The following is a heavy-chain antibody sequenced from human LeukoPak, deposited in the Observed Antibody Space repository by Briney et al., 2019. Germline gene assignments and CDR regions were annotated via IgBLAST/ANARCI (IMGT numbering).Heavy chain of an antibody. CDR3: AREGGGGYDY. V-gene: IGHV1-2*02. J-gene: IGHJ4*02. CDR2: INPNSGGT. Sequence: ASVKVSCKASGYTFAGYYMHWVRQAPGQGLEWMGWINPNSGGTISSQNFQGRVTLTRDTSISTAYMELSRLRSDDTAVYYCAREGGGGYDYWGQGTLVTVSS. CDR1: GYTFAGYY. D-gene: IGHD3-16*01.